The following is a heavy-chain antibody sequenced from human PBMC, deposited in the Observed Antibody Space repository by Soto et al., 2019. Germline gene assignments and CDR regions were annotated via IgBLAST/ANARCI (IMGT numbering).Heavy chain of an antibody. CDR1: GFTFSSYA. J-gene: IGHJ4*02. D-gene: IGHD4-17*01. CDR2: SSYDGSNK. V-gene: IGHV3-30-3*01. CDR3: ARFTAEHGDWTVIDY. Sequence: QVQLVESGGGVVQPGRSLRLSCAASGFTFSSYAIHWVRQAPGKGLEWVAVSSYDGSNKYYADSVKGRFTISRDNSKKTLYLQMNSLRAEDTAVYYCARFTAEHGDWTVIDYWGQGTLVSVSS.